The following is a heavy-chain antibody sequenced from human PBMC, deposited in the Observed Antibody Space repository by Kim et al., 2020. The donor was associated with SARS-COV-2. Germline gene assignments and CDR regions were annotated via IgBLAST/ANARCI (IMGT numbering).Heavy chain of an antibody. CDR2: IYSGGSST. CDR1: GFTFSSYA. J-gene: IGHJ4*02. CDR3: ALINGGEFDY. V-gene: IGHV3-23*03. Sequence: GGSLRLSCAASGFTFSSYAMSWVRQAPGKGLEWVSVIYSGGSSTYYADSVKGRFTISRDNSKNTLYLQMNSLRAEDTAVYYCALINGGEFDYWGQGTLVTVSS. D-gene: IGHD4-17*01.